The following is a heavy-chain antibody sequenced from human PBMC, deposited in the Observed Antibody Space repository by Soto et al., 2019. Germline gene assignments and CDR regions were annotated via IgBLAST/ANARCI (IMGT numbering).Heavy chain of an antibody. D-gene: IGHD6-19*01. J-gene: IGHJ4*02. V-gene: IGHV3-30*18. Sequence: QVQLVESGGGVVQPGTSLRLSCAASGFSFSTSGMHWVRQAPGKGLEWVAVFSYNGINRDYADSAQGRFTISRDNSKNTLYLQMNSLRSEDTAVYYCAKGVYHNGWYYPDYWGQGTLVTVSS. CDR3: AKGVYHNGWYYPDY. CDR1: GFSFSTSG. CDR2: FSYNGINR.